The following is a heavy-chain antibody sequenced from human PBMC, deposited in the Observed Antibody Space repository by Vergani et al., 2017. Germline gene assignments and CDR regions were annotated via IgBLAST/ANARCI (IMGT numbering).Heavy chain of an antibody. CDR1: GYTFTSYA. V-gene: IGHV1-3*01. D-gene: IGHD3-22*01. Sequence: QVQLVQSGAEVKKPGASVKVSCKASGYTFTSYAMHWVRQAPGQRLEWMGWINAGNGNTKYSQKFQGRVTITRDTSASTAYKELSSLRSEDTAVYYCAREGYYYDSSGYYFQGWFDPWGQGTLVTVSS. CDR3: AREGYYYDSSGYYFQGWFDP. CDR2: INAGNGNT. J-gene: IGHJ5*02.